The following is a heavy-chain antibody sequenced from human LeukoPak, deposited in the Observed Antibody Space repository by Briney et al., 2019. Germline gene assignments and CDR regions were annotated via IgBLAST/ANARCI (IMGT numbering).Heavy chain of an antibody. CDR2: IYSGGST. CDR3: ARDGSYYGMDV. J-gene: IGHJ6*02. V-gene: IGHV3-53*01. Sequence: GGSLRLSCAASGFTVSSNYMSWVRQAPGKGLEWDSVIYSGGSTYYADSVKGRFTISRDNSKNTLYLQMNSLRAEDTAVYYCARDGSYYGMDVWGQGTTVTVSS. CDR1: GFTVSSNY.